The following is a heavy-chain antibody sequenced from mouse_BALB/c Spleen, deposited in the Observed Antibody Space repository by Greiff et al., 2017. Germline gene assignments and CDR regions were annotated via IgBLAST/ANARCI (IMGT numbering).Heavy chain of an antibody. V-gene: IGHV7-3*02. CDR2: IRNKANGYTT. J-gene: IGHJ4*01. CDR1: GFTFTDYY. D-gene: IGHD3-1*01. CDR3: ARDAVGGAMDY. Sequence: EVKVVESGGGLVQPGGSLRLSCATSGFTFTDYYMSWVRQPPGKALEWLGFIRNKANGYTTEYSASVKGRFTISRDNSQSILYLQMNTLRAEDSATYYCARDAVGGAMDYWGQGTSVTVSS.